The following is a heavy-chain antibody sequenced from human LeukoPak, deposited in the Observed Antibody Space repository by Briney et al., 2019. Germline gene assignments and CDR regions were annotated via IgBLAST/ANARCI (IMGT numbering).Heavy chain of an antibody. J-gene: IGHJ6*03. V-gene: IGHV3-66*03. D-gene: IGHD3-9*01. CDR1: GLTVNDNY. CDR2: IYRSGDT. Sequence: GGSLRLSCAASGLTVNDNYMSWVRQAPGKGLEWISVIYRSGDTYYADSVKGRFTVSRDNDQSTLYLPLNSLRPEDTAVYYCARDRVKSDDILTGYPHYYYYFYMDVWGKGTVVTVSS. CDR3: ARDRVKSDDILTGYPHYYYYFYMDV.